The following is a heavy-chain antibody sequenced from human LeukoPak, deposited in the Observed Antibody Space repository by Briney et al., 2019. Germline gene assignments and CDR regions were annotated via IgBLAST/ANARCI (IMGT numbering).Heavy chain of an antibody. V-gene: IGHV5-10-1*01. CDR2: IDPSDSYT. J-gene: IGHJ4*02. CDR1: GYSFTSYW. Sequence: PGESLKISCKGSGYSFTSYWISWVRQMPGKGLEWMGRIDPSDSYTNYSPSSQGHVTISADKSISTAYLQWSSLKASDTAMYYCARRAVGCSGGSCYDYWGQGTLVTVSS. CDR3: ARRAVGCSGGSCYDY. D-gene: IGHD2-15*01.